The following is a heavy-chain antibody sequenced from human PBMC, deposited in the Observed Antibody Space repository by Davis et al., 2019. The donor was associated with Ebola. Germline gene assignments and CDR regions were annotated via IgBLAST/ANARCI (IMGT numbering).Heavy chain of an antibody. CDR3: ARLLQLAAAGTYVVDY. J-gene: IGHJ4*02. CDR1: GYTFTSYY. V-gene: IGHV1-46*01. CDR2: INPSGGST. Sequence: AASVKVSCKASGYTFTSYYMHWVRQAPGQGLEWMGIINPSGGSTSYAQKFQGRVTMTRDTSTSTVYMELSSLRSEDTAVYYCARLLQLAAAGTYVVDYWGQGTLVTVSS. D-gene: IGHD6-13*01.